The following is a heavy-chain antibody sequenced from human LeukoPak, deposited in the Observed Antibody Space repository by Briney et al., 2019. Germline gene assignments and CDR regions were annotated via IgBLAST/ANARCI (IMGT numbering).Heavy chain of an antibody. V-gene: IGHV3-15*01. D-gene: IGHD6-13*01. CDR1: GFTFSSYS. CDR2: IKSKTDGGTT. J-gene: IGHJ4*02. CDR3: TTLIRGLAAAAH. Sequence: GGSLRLSCAASGFTFSSYSMNWVRQAPGKGLEWVGRIKSKTDGGTTDYAAPVKGRFTISRDDSKNTLYLQMNSLKTEDTAVYYCTTLIRGLAAAAHWGQGTLVTVSS.